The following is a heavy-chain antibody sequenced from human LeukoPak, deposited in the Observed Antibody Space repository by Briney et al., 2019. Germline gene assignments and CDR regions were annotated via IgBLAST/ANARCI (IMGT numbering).Heavy chain of an antibody. CDR2: IYYSGNT. CDR3: ARLKEGIDY. D-gene: IGHD3-10*01. J-gene: IGHJ4*02. V-gene: IGHV4-39*01. Sequence: PSETLSLTCAVSGGSISGSSYFWGWIRQPPEKGLEWIGSIYYSGNTYYNPSLKSRVTISVDTSKNQFSLKLSSVTAADTAVYYCARLKEGIDYWGQGTLVTVSS. CDR1: GGSISGSSYF.